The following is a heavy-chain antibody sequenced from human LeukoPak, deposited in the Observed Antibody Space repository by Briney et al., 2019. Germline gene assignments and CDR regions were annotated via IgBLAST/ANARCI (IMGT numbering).Heavy chain of an antibody. D-gene: IGHD6-13*01. V-gene: IGHV3-23*01. CDR1: GFTFSSYA. CDR2: ISGSGGST. CDR3: AKAPYSSSWYDNYFDY. Sequence: GGSLRLSCAASGFTFSSYAMSWVRQAPGKGLEWISAISGSGGSTYYADSVKGRFTISRDNSKNTLYLQMNSLRAEDTAVYYCAKAPYSSSWYDNYFDYWGQGTLVTVSS. J-gene: IGHJ4*02.